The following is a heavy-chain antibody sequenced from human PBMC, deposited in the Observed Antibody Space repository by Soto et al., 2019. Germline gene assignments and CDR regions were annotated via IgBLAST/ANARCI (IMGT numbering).Heavy chain of an antibody. CDR2: IGGSGGSI. J-gene: IGHJ4*02. CDR1: VFTFSTFS. D-gene: IGHD1-26*01. V-gene: IGHV3-48*02. CDR3: ARDLAWAFES. Sequence: VGSLRLSCAASVFTFSTFSMNWVRQSPGKWLEWLSYIGGSGGSISYADSVKGRFNISRDNGKNTLYLQMSSLRDEDTAVYYCARDLAWAFESWGQRALVILSS.